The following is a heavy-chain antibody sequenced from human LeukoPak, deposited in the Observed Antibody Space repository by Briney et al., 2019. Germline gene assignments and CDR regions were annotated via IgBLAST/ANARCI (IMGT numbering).Heavy chain of an antibody. CDR1: GYTFTISG. D-gene: IGHD3-22*01. J-gene: IGHJ6*03. CDR2: ISAYKGNT. V-gene: IGHV1-18*01. Sequence: ASVKVSCKASGYTFTISGISWVRQAPGQGLEWMGWISAYKGNTNYAQKLQGRVTMTTDTSTSTAYMELRSLRSDDTAVYYCARGPGGRRGYYPLEDSYYYYYMDVWGKGTTVRLL. CDR3: ARGPGGRRGYYPLEDSYYYYYMDV.